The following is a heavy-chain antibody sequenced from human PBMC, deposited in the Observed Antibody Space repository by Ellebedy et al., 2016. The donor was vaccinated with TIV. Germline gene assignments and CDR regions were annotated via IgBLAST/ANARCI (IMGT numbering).Heavy chain of an antibody. CDR1: GFNFRSYW. V-gene: IGHV3-7*01. Sequence: GESLKISCVASGFNFRSYWMTWVRQAPGKGLEWVAKIRQEGDEIYYVESVKGRFTISRDNAKNSLFLQMNSLRVEDTALYYCARRASYGDYAVQVNPWFDPWGQGTLVTVSS. CDR3: ARRASYGDYAVQVNPWFDP. D-gene: IGHD4-17*01. J-gene: IGHJ5*02. CDR2: IRQEGDEI.